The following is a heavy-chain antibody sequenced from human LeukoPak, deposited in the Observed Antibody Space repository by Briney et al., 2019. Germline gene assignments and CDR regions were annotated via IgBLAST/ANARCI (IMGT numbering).Heavy chain of an antibody. D-gene: IGHD3-22*01. CDR2: IYYSGST. CDR3: ARATWDSSGYSPPDIYDYYYYYMDV. CDR1: GASISRYY. Sequence: SETLSLTCTVSGASISRYYWSWIRQPPGKGLEWLGYIYYSGSTNYNPSLKSRVTISVDTSKNQFSLKLSSVTAADTAVYYCARATWDSSGYSPPDIYDYYYYYMDVWGKGTTVTIS. V-gene: IGHV4-59*01. J-gene: IGHJ6*03.